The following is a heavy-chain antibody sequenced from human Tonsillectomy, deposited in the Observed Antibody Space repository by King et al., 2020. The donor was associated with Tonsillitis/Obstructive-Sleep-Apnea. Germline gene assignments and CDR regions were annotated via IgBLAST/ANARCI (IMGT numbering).Heavy chain of an antibody. J-gene: IGHJ4*02. D-gene: IGHD6-19*01. CDR3: AESSSGRSKTLDY. V-gene: IGHV1-69*01. CDR1: GGTFSSYA. Sequence: VQLVESGAEVKKPGSSVKVSCKASGGTFSSYAISWVRQAPGQGLEWMGGILPIFGTANYAKKFQGRVTSTADESTSTAYRELSSLGSEDTAVYYCAESSSGRSKTLDYWGQGTLVTVSS. CDR2: ILPIFGTA.